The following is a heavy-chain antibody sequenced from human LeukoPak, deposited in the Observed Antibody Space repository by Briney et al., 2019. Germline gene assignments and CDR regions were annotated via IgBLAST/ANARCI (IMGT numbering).Heavy chain of an antibody. D-gene: IGHD3-22*01. CDR3: ARYYYDSSGYYYDY. CDR2: IYYSGST. J-gene: IGHJ4*02. CDR1: GGSISSGDYY. V-gene: IGHV4-30-4*01. Sequence: SETLSLTCTVSGGSISSGDYYWSWIRQPPGKGLKWIGYIYYSGSTHYNPSLKSRVTISVDTSKNQFSLKLSSVTAADTAVYYCARYYYDSSGYYYDYWGQGTLVTVSS.